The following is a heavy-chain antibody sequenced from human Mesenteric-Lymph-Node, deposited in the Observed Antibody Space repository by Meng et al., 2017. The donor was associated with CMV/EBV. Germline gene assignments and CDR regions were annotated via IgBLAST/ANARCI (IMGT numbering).Heavy chain of an antibody. CDR3: ARDLGSGSYYIAGWGMDV. CDR2: IIPIFGTA. Sequence: SVKVSCKASGGTFSSYAISWVRQAPGQGLEWMGGIIPIFGTANYAQKFQGRVTITTDESTSTAYMELRSLRSDDTAVYYCARDLGSGSYYIAGWGMDVWGQGTTVTVSS. CDR1: GGTFSSYA. D-gene: IGHD3-10*02. J-gene: IGHJ6*02. V-gene: IGHV1-69*05.